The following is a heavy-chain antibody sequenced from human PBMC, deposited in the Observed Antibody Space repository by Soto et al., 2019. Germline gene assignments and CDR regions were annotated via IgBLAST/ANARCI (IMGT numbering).Heavy chain of an antibody. CDR2: IIPIFGTA. D-gene: IGHD5-18*01. CDR1: GGTFSIYA. Sequence: ASLKVSCKASGGTFSIYAISWVRQAPGQGLEWMGGIIPIFGTANYAQKFQGRVTITADESTSTAYMELSSLRSEDTAVYYCARLVRGYSYGPWGQGTLVTVSS. CDR3: ARLVRGYSYGP. V-gene: IGHV1-69*13. J-gene: IGHJ5*02.